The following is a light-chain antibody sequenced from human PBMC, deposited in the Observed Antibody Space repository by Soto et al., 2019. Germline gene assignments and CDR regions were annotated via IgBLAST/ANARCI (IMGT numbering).Light chain of an antibody. CDR2: DVS. CDR3: SSYTSSSPYV. CDR1: SSDVGGYNY. Sequence: QSVLTQPASVSGSPGQSITISCTGTSSDVGGYNYVSWYQQLPGKAPKLMIYDVSDRPPGVSNRFSGSKSGNTASLTISGLQAEDEADYYCSSYTSSSPYVFGTGTKVTVL. J-gene: IGLJ1*01. V-gene: IGLV2-14*01.